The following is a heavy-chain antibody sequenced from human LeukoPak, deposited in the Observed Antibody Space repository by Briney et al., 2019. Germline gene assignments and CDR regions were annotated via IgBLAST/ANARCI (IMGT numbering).Heavy chain of an antibody. CDR2: ISGSGGST. V-gene: IGHV3-23*01. D-gene: IGHD2-2*01. CDR3: AKAGSTSSPWGGYYYYYMDV. J-gene: IGHJ6*03. Sequence: GGSLRLSCAASGFTFSSYAMSWVRQAPGKGLEWVSAISGSGGSTYYADSVKGRFTISRDNSKNTLYLQMNSLRAEDTAVYYCAKAGSTSSPWGGYYYYYMDVWGKGTTVTVSS. CDR1: GFTFSSYA.